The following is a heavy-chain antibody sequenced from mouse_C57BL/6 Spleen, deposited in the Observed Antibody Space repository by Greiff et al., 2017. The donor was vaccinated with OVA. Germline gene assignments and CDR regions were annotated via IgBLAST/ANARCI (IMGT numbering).Heavy chain of an antibody. V-gene: IGHV5-4*01. J-gene: IGHJ4*01. CDR1: GFTFSSYA. CDR3: ARDRAMDY. CDR2: ISDGGSYT. Sequence: EVQGVESGGGLVKPGGSLKLSCAASGFTFSSYAMSWVRQTPEKRLEWVATISDGGSYTYYPDNVKGRLTISRDNAKNNLYLQMSHLKSEDTAMYYCARDRAMDYWGQGTSVTVSS.